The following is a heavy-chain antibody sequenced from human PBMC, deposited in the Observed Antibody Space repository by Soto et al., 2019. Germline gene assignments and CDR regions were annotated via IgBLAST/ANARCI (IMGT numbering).Heavy chain of an antibody. D-gene: IGHD2-15*01. J-gene: IGHJ4*02. Sequence: QVNLVESGGGLVNPGGSLRLSCPASAFKFSDYYMSGFRQAQGKGLEGVSYISGSGDVIYYADCVKGRFTISRDNDKKAVHLQMDTLRAEDTALYYCARAPDCGEGSCYRHFDLWGQGTRVAVSS. CDR1: AFKFSDYY. V-gene: IGHV3-11*01. CDR3: ARAPDCGEGSCYRHFDL. CDR2: ISGSGDVI.